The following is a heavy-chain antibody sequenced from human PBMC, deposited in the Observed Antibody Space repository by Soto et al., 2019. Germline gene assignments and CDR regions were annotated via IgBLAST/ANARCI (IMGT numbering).Heavy chain of an antibody. CDR2: IYYSGST. V-gene: IGHV4-31*03. CDR3: ARDLGYSTTDLRNGFDP. D-gene: IGHD6-13*01. Sequence: PSETLSLTCTVSGGSISSGGYHWGWIRQHPGKGLEWIGYIYYSGSTYYNPSLKSRVTISVDTSKNQFSLKLSSVTAADTAVYYCARDLGYSTTDLRNGFDPWGQGTLVTVSS. CDR1: GGSISSGGYH. J-gene: IGHJ5*02.